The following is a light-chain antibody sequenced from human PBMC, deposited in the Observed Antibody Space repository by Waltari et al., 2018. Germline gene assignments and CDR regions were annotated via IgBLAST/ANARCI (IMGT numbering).Light chain of an antibody. Sequence: QSALTQPASVSGSPGQSITISCTGTSRDVGGYNYVSWYQQHPGKAPKLMIYEVSNRPAGVSNRFSGSKSGNTASLTISGLQPEDEADYYCSSYASTITVVFGGGTKLTVL. V-gene: IGLV2-14*01. CDR1: SRDVGGYNY. J-gene: IGLJ2*01. CDR2: EVS. CDR3: SSYASTITVV.